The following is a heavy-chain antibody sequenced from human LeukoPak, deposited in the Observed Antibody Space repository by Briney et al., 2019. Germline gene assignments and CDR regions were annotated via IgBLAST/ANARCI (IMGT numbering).Heavy chain of an antibody. CDR1: GYTFTSYY. CDR3: ARGSLNWVGATSHFDY. CDR2: INPSGGST. V-gene: IGHV1-46*01. J-gene: IGHJ4*02. Sequence: GASVKVSCKASGYTFTSYYMHWVRQAPGQGLEWMGIINPSGGSTSYAQKFQGRVTMTRDTSTSTVYMELSSLRSEDTAVYYCARGSLNWVGATSHFDYWGQGTLVTVSS. D-gene: IGHD1-26*01.